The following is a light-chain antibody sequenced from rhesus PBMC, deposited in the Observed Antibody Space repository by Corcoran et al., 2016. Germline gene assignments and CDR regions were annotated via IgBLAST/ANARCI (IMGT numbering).Light chain of an antibody. CDR2: KAS. J-gene: IGKJ4*01. CDR3: QQGNSNPLT. CDR1: QGIGRW. V-gene: IGKV1-22*01. Sequence: DIQMTQSPSSLSASVGDTVTITCRASQGIGRWLAWYQQTPGKAPKLLIYKASSLQSGVPSRFSGSGSGTDFTLTISSLQSEDFATYHCQQGNSNPLTFGGGTKVEIK.